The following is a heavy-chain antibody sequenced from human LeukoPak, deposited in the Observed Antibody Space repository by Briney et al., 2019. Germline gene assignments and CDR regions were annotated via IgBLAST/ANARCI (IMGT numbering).Heavy chain of an antibody. D-gene: IGHD2-15*01. CDR3: ARVLETDCTGGSCYSGLDY. Sequence: TGGSLRLSCAASGFTFSSYNMKWVRQAPGEGLEWVSSISRTGTYIYYADSVKGRFTVSRDNAQNSLYLQMNSLRVEDTAVYYCARVLETDCTGGSCYSGLDYWGQGILVTVSS. CDR1: GFTFSSYN. J-gene: IGHJ4*02. CDR2: ISRTGTYI. V-gene: IGHV3-21*01.